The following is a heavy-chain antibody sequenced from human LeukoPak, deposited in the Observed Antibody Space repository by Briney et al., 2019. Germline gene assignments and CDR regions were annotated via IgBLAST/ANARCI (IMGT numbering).Heavy chain of an antibody. CDR3: ARGYSSSSLPYNWFDP. V-gene: IGHV3-30-3*01. CDR2: ISYDGSNK. Sequence: GGSLRLSCAASGFTFSSYAMHWVRQAPGKGLEWVAVISYDGSNKYYADSVKGRFTISRDNAKNSLYLQMNSLRAEDMAVYYCARGYSSSSLPYNWFDPWGQGTLVTVSS. CDR1: GFTFSSYA. D-gene: IGHD6-13*01. J-gene: IGHJ5*02.